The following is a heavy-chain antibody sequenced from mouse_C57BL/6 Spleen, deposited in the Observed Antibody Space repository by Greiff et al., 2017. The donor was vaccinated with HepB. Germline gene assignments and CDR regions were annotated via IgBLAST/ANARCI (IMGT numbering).Heavy chain of an antibody. Sequence: VQLQQSGAELVMPGASVKLSCKASGYTFTSYWMHWVKQRPGQGLEWIGEIDPSDSYTNYNQKFKGKSTLTVDKSSSTAYMQLSSLTSEDSAVYYCARLDSSGYFAYWGQGTLVTVSA. CDR2: IDPSDSYT. CDR3: ARLDSSGYFAY. V-gene: IGHV1-69*01. J-gene: IGHJ3*01. CDR1: GYTFTSYW. D-gene: IGHD3-2*02.